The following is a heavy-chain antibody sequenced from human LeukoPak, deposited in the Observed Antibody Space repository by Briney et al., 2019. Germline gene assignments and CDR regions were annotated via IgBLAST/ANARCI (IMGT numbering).Heavy chain of an antibody. Sequence: SETLSLTCTVSGGSISSYYWSWIRQPPGKGLEWIGYIYYSGSTNYNPSLKSRVTISVDTSKNQFSLKLSSVTAADTAVYYCARVSAHGSSWYFDIWGQGTMVTVSS. CDR3: ARVSAHGSSWYFDI. D-gene: IGHD6-13*01. V-gene: IGHV4-59*01. J-gene: IGHJ3*02. CDR1: GGSISSYY. CDR2: IYYSGST.